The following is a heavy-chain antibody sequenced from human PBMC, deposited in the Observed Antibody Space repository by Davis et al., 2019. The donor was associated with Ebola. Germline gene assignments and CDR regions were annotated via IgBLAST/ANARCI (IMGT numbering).Heavy chain of an antibody. CDR1: GGSISSYY. V-gene: IGHV4-59*01. CDR3: ARVGVVVPAAIRFRDYYYGMDV. J-gene: IGHJ6*02. Sequence: PSETLSLTCTVSGGSISSYYWSWIRQPPGKGLEWIGYIYYSGSTNYNPSLKSRVTISVDTSKNQFSLKLSSVTAADTAVYYCARVGVVVPAAIRFRDYYYGMDVWGQGTTVTVSS. D-gene: IGHD2-2*02. CDR2: IYYSGST.